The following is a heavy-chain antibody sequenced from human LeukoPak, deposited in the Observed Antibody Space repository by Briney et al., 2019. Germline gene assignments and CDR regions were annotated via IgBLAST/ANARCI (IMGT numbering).Heavy chain of an antibody. CDR3: ARDPPKYYDSNNHFFESGKFDY. Sequence: GGSLRLSCAASGFTFSSYAMNWVRQAPGKGLEWVSSISSGSNYIYYADSVKGRFTISRDNSKNSLYLQMNSLRAEDTAVYYCARDPPKYYDSNNHFFESGKFDYWGQGSLVTVSS. CDR2: ISSGSNYI. D-gene: IGHD3-22*01. CDR1: GFTFSSYA. V-gene: IGHV3-21*01. J-gene: IGHJ4*02.